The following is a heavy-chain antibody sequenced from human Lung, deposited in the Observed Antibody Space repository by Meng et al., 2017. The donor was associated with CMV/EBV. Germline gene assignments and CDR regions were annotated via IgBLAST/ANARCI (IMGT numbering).Heavy chain of an antibody. V-gene: IGHV3-74*01. J-gene: IGHJ3*02. D-gene: IGHD4-23*01. CDR1: GFTFSSYW. CDR2: INSDGSST. Sequence: GESLKISCSASGFTFSSYWMHWVRQAPGKGLVWVSRINSDGSSTSYADSVKGRFTISRDNAKNTLYLQMNSLRAEDTAVYYCAREQPNSDAFDIWGHGTMVTVSS. CDR3: AREQPNSDAFDI.